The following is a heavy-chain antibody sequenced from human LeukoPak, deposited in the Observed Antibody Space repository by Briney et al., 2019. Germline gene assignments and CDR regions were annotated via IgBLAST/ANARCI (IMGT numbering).Heavy chain of an antibody. J-gene: IGHJ4*02. CDR1: GFTFNMYT. V-gene: IGHV3-53*01. Sequence: GGSLRLSCAASGFTFNMYTMNWVRQAPGKGLEWVSFIYSDNTHYSDSVKGRFTISRDNSKNTLYLQMNSLRAEDTAVYYCARRAGAYSHPYDYWGQGTLVTVSS. CDR2: IYSDNT. CDR3: ARRAGAYSHPYDY. D-gene: IGHD4/OR15-4a*01.